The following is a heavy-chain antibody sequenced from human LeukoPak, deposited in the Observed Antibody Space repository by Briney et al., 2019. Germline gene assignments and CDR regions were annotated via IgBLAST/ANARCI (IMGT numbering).Heavy chain of an antibody. V-gene: IGHV1-24*01. CDR3: ARDRGRQKWFQGFDP. CDR1: GYTLTELS. CDR2: FDPEDGET. D-gene: IGHD3-22*01. Sequence: ASVKVSCKVSGYTLTELSMHWVRQAPGKGLVWMGGFDPEDGETIYAQKFQGRVTMTTDTSTSTAYMELRSLRSDDTALYYCARDRGRQKWFQGFDPWGQGTLVTVSS. J-gene: IGHJ5*02.